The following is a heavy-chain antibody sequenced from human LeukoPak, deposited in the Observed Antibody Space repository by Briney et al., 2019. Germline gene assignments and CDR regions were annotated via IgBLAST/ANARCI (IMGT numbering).Heavy chain of an antibody. CDR1: GGSFSGYY. D-gene: IGHD5-18*01. J-gene: IGHJ4*02. CDR2: INHSGST. CDR3: ARVGRYSYGQDPNPYYYFDY. Sequence: PETLSLTCAVYGGSFSGYYWSWIRQPPGKALEWIGEINHSGSTNYNPSLKSRVTISVDTSKTQFSLKLSSVTAADTAVYYCARVGRYSYGQDPNPYYYFDYWGQGTLVTVSS. V-gene: IGHV4-34*01.